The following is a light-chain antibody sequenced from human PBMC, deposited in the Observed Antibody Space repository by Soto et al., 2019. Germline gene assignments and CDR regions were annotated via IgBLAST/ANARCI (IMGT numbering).Light chain of an antibody. CDR1: QSVRNNY. V-gene: IGKV3-20*01. J-gene: IGKJ4*01. CDR3: QQYCRSPLT. CDR2: DAS. Sequence: EIVLTQSPGTLSLSPGERATLSCRASQSVRNNYLAWYQQKPGQAPRFLIYDASSRATGIPDRFSGSGSGTDFTLTISRLEPEDFAVYYCQQYCRSPLTFGGGTKVEVK.